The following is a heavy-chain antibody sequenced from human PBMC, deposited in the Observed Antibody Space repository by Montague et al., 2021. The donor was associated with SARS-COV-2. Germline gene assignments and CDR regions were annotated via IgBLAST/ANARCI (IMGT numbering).Heavy chain of an antibody. Sequence: SLRLSCAASGFTVSSYALYWVRQAPGKGLEWVAVISYAGSNQSYLYSXXGRFTISRDNSKNTLYLQMNSLRSEDTAVYYCARDVPHYYGSGSYGYYYGMDVWGKGTTVTVSS. J-gene: IGHJ6*04. CDR3: ARDVPHYYGSGSYGYYYGMDV. CDR2: ISYAGSNQ. V-gene: IGHV3-30*04. D-gene: IGHD3-10*01. CDR1: GFTVSSYA.